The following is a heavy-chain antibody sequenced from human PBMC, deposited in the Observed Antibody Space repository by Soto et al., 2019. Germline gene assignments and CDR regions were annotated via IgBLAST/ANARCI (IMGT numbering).Heavy chain of an antibody. V-gene: IGHV4-30-4*01. CDR2: IYYSGST. Sequence: SETLSLTCTVSGGSISSGDYYWSWIRQPPGKGLEWIGYIYYSGSTYYNPSLKSRVTISVDTSKNQFSLKLSSVTAADTAVYYCARVLVPAAGIDYWGQGTLVTVSS. D-gene: IGHD2-2*01. CDR3: ARVLVPAAGIDY. CDR1: GGSISSGDYY. J-gene: IGHJ4*02.